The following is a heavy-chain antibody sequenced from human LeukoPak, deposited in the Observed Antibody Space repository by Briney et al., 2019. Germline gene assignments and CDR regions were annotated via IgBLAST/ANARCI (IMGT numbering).Heavy chain of an antibody. CDR1: GFTFSSYA. J-gene: IGHJ4*02. D-gene: IGHD4-17*01. CDR2: ISGSGAGT. Sequence: PGGSLRLSCAASGFTFSSYAMSWVRQAPGKGLEWVSGISGSGAGTYYADSVKGRFTISRDNSKTTLYLQMDSLRADDTAVYYCARVRGVTTVTTSNDYWGQGTLVTVSS. CDR3: ARVRGVTTVTTSNDY. V-gene: IGHV3-23*01.